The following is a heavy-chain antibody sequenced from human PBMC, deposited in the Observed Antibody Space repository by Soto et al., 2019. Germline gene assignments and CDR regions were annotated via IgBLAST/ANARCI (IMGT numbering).Heavy chain of an antibody. CDR3: AKPRAPMSSPYYYYYMDV. CDR2: ISGSGGST. CDR1: GFTFSSYA. J-gene: IGHJ6*03. V-gene: IGHV3-23*01. D-gene: IGHD6-13*01. Sequence: GGSLRLSCAASGFTFSSYAMSWVRQAPGKGLEWVSAISGSGGSTYYADSVKGRFTISRDNSKNTLYLQMNSLRAEDTAVYYCAKPRAPMSSPYYYYYMDVWGKGTTVTVSS.